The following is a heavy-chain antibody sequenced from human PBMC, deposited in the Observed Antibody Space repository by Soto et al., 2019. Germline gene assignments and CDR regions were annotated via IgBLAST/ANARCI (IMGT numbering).Heavy chain of an antibody. CDR1: GFTFSSYG. D-gene: IGHD4-17*01. CDR3: AREWGDDYGDSEGYYGMDV. V-gene: IGHV3-33*01. J-gene: IGHJ6*02. Sequence: QVQLVESGGGMVQPGRSLRLSCAASGFTFSSYGMHWVRQAPGKGLEWVAVIWYDGSNKYYADSVKGRFTISRDNSKNTLYLQMNSLRAEDTAVYYCAREWGDDYGDSEGYYGMDVWGQGTTVTVSS. CDR2: IWYDGSNK.